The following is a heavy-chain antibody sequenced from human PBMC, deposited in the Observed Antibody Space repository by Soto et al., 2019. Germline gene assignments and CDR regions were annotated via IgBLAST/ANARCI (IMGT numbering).Heavy chain of an antibody. Sequence: GESLKISCKGSGYNFDTYWINWVRQTPGKGLEWMGRIDPIDSKTKYSPYLEGHITISVDKSISTTYMKWSSLKASDTAIYYCARRIAGASGYYSYAFDVSGQGTEVSVS. J-gene: IGHJ6*02. CDR2: IDPIDSKT. D-gene: IGHD6-13*01. CDR3: ARRIAGASGYYSYAFDV. V-gene: IGHV5-10-1*01. CDR1: GYNFDTYW.